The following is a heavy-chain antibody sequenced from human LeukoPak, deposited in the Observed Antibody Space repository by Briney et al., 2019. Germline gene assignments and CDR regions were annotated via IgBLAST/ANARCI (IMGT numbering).Heavy chain of an antibody. D-gene: IGHD2/OR15-2a*01. V-gene: IGHV4-59*02. J-gene: IGHJ4*02. Sequence: AETLSLTCTVSGGSVTDYYWSWIRQSPGKGLEWIGYIYYTGTSYNPSLKSRVTISADTSKNQFSLKLISVTAADTAVYYCAREGNSLDYWGQGTLVTVSS. CDR2: IYYTGT. CDR3: AREGNSLDY. CDR1: GGSVTDYY.